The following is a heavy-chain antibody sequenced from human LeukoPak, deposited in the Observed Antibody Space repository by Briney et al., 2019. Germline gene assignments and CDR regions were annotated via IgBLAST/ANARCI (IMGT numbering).Heavy chain of an antibody. CDR3: ARARDYGDPIDY. CDR1: GGSISSGGYY. D-gene: IGHD4-17*01. Sequence: SQTLSFTCTVSGGSISSGGYYWSWIRQHPGKGLEWIGYIYHSGSTYYNPSLKSRVTISVDRSKNQFSLKLSSVTAADTAVYYCARARDYGDPIDYWGQGTLVTVSS. J-gene: IGHJ4*02. CDR2: IYHSGST. V-gene: IGHV4-30-2*01.